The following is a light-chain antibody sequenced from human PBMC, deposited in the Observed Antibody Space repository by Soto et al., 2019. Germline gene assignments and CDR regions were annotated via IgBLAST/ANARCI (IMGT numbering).Light chain of an antibody. CDR1: QDISNS. V-gene: IGKV1-27*01. CDR3: QNYNSAPLT. Sequence: DIQMPQSPSSLSASVGDRVTITCRASQDISNSLAWYQQKPGKVPKVLIYATSILQSGVPARFSGSGSGTGFTLTISSLQPEDVATYYCQNYNSAPLTFGGGTKVEI. J-gene: IGKJ4*01. CDR2: ATS.